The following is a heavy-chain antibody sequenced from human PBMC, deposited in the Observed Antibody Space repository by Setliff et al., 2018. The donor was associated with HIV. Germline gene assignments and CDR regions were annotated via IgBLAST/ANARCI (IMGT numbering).Heavy chain of an antibody. V-gene: IGHV3-33*08. CDR2: IWYDGSNK. CDR1: GFTFSTHA. CDR3: TSDPPASGWTLAY. D-gene: IGHD6-19*01. Sequence: LRLSCAASGFTFSTHAMHWVRQAPGKALEWVAYIWYDGSNKYYADSVKGRFAISRDNSKNTLYLQMDSLRAEDTALYYCTSDPPASGWTLAYWGQGALVTVSS. J-gene: IGHJ4*02.